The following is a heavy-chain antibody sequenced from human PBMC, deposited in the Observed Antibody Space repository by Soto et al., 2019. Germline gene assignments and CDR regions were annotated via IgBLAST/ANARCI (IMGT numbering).Heavy chain of an antibody. J-gene: IGHJ3*02. Sequence: GASLKISCKGSGYSFTSYWIGWVRQLPGKGLEWMGITYPGDSDTRYSPSFQGQVTISADKSISTAYLQWSSLKASDTAMYYCARARYYGSGSHPLDAFDIWGQGTMVTVSS. CDR1: GYSFTSYW. V-gene: IGHV5-51*01. CDR2: TYPGDSDT. CDR3: ARARYYGSGSHPLDAFDI. D-gene: IGHD3-10*01.